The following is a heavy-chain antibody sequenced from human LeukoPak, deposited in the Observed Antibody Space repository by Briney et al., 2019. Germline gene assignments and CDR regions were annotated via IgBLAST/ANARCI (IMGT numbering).Heavy chain of an antibody. CDR1: GVSISSSSYY. Sequence: PSETLSLTCTVSGVSISSSSYYWGWIRQPPGKGLAWIGSIYYSGSTYYSPSLKSRVTISVDTSKNQFSLKLSSVTAADTAVYYCARHSGPLYDSSGYYSDDAFDIWGQGTMITVSS. CDR2: IYYSGST. D-gene: IGHD3-22*01. CDR3: ARHSGPLYDSSGYYSDDAFDI. V-gene: IGHV4-39*01. J-gene: IGHJ3*02.